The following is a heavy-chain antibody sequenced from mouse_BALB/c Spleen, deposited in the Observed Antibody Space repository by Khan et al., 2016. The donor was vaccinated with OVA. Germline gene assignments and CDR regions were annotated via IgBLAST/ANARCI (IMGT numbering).Heavy chain of an antibody. CDR1: GYTFTSYN. CDR3: TRGGAWATMISWFDY. CDR2: INPSNGYT. V-gene: IGHV1S81*02. J-gene: IGHJ3*01. Sequence: QVQLQQPGAELVKPGASMKLSCKASGYTFTSYNMYWVKQRPGQGLEWIGGINPSNGYTNFNEKFKSKATLTVDKSSSTAYMQLSGLTSEDSAVYDCTRGGAWATMISWFDYWGQGTLVTVSA. D-gene: IGHD2-4*01.